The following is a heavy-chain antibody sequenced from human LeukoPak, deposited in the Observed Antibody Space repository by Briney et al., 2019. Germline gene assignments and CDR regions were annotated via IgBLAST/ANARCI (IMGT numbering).Heavy chain of an antibody. J-gene: IGHJ6*02. CDR2: IIPIFGIA. CDR1: GGTFSSYA. V-gene: IGHV1-69*04. CDR3: ARDSTRYYDFWSDYYYYGMDV. Sequence: SVKLSCKASGGTFSSYAISWVRQAPGQGLEWMGRIIPIFGIANYAQKFQGRVTITADKSTSTAYMELSSLRSEDTAVYYCARDSTRYYDFWSDYYYYGMDVWGQGTTVTVSS. D-gene: IGHD3-3*01.